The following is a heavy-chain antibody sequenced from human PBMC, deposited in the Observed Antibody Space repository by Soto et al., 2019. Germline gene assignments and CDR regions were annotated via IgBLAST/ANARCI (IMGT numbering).Heavy chain of an antibody. CDR2: INPNSGGT. CDR1: GYTFTGYY. Sequence: EASVKVSCKASGYTFTGYYMHCVRQAPGQGLEWMGWINPNSGGTNYAQKFQGWVTMTRDTSISTAYMELSRLRSDDTAVYYCARGAMYYDSSGYYPFWGQGTLVTVSS. CDR3: ARGAMYYDSSGYYPF. D-gene: IGHD3-22*01. V-gene: IGHV1-2*04. J-gene: IGHJ4*02.